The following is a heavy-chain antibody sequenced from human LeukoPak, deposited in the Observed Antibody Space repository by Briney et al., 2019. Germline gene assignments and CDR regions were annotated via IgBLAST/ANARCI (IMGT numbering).Heavy chain of an antibody. CDR2: IGIRGDT. V-gene: IGHV3-13*01. Sequence: QPGGSLRLSCAASGFTFIGYDMHWVRQVIGKGLEWVSAIGIRGDTHYSGSVKGRFTISRENAESSLYLQMNSLRAEDTAVYYCARGGIQVSGIDEFDYWGQGTLVTVSS. J-gene: IGHJ4*02. CDR1: GFTFIGYD. CDR3: ARGGIQVSGIDEFDY. D-gene: IGHD6-19*01.